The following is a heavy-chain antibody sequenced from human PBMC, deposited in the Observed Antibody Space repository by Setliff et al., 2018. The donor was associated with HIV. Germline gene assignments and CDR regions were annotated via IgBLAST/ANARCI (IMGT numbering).Heavy chain of an antibody. Sequence: GASVKVSCKVSGDTFNNYGLNWVRQAPGQGLEWMGGISADNGDTNYPQKLQGRVTMTTDTSTSTAYMELRSLRSDDTAVYYCARVIDYGVLYWSYYMDVWGKGTTVTVSS. V-gene: IGHV1-18*01. D-gene: IGHD4-17*01. J-gene: IGHJ6*03. CDR1: GDTFNNYG. CDR2: ISADNGDT. CDR3: ARVIDYGVLYWSYYMDV.